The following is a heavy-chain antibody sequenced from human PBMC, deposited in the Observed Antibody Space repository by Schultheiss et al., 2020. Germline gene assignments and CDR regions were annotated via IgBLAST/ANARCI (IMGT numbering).Heavy chain of an antibody. CDR1: GFTFSNSD. D-gene: IGHD4-17*01. V-gene: IGHV3-19*01. CDR3: ARDFPSPLYGDYGEGFQH. CDR2: VSWNGSRT. J-gene: IGHJ1*01. Sequence: GESLKISCAASGFTFSNSDMNWVRQAPGKGLEWVSGVSWNGSRTHYADSVKGRFTISRDNSKNTLYLQMNSLRAEDTAVYYCARDFPSPLYGDYGEGFQHWGQGTLVTVSS.